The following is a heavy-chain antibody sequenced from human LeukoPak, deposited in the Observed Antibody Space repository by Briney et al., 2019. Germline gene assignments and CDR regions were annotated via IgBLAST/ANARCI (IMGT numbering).Heavy chain of an antibody. CDR3: ARDLRVGGSSGWYAFDV. V-gene: IGHV4-59*01. J-gene: IGHJ3*01. CDR2: LYYRGST. Sequence: KPSETPSLTCTVSGGSISSYYWSWIRQPPGKGLEWIGYLYYRGSTTYNPSLKSRVTISIDTSKNQFSLKLSSVTAADTAVYYCARDLRVGGSSGWYAFDVWGQGTMVTVSS. CDR1: GGSISSYY. D-gene: IGHD6-19*01.